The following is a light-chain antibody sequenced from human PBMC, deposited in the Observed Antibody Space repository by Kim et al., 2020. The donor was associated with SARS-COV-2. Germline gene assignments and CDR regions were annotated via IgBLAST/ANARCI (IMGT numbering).Light chain of an antibody. J-gene: IGKJ2*01. CDR2: LAS. CDR1: EAIETW. V-gene: IGKV1-5*01. Sequence: SASVGDRVTITCRASEAIETWLAWYQQKPGKVPSLLIYLASTLENGVPSRCSGSGSGTEFTLTINGLQPDDFATYYCQHYSSFPYTFGQGTKLEI. CDR3: QHYSSFPYT.